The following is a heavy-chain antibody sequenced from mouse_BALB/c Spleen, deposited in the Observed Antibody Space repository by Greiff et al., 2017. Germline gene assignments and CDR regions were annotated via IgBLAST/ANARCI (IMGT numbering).Heavy chain of an antibody. CDR2: ISSGGSYT. D-gene: IGHD2-4*01. J-gene: IGHJ3*01. CDR3: ARDRGLRWFAY. Sequence: EVQRVESGGGLVKPGGSLKLSCAASGFTFSSYAMSWVRQSPEKRLEWVAEISSGGSYTYYPDTVTGRFTISRDNAKNTLYLEMSSLRSEDTAMYYCARDRGLRWFAYWGQGTLVTVSA. CDR1: GFTFSSYA. V-gene: IGHV5-9-4*01.